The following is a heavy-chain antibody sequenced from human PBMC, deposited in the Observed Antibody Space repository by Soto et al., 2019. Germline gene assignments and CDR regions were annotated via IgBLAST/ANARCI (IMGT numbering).Heavy chain of an antibody. CDR2: ISGSGGST. V-gene: IGHV3-23*01. Sequence: GGSLRLSCAASGFTFSSYAMSWVRQAPGKGLEWVSAISGSGGSTYYADSVKGRFTISRDNSKNTLYLQMNSLRAEDTAVYYCAKQSGIAVAEARIDYWGQGTLVTVSS. D-gene: IGHD6-19*01. CDR1: GFTFSSYA. CDR3: AKQSGIAVAEARIDY. J-gene: IGHJ4*02.